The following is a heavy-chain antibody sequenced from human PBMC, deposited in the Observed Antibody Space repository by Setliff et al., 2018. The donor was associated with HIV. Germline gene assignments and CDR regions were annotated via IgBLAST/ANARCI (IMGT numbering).Heavy chain of an antibody. CDR3: ARGDTYYHDSSGYVKSALDCFDI. CDR2: VYYSGST. CDR1: GGSIANNNYY. D-gene: IGHD3-22*01. Sequence: SETLSLTCIVSGGSIANNNYYWGWIRQPPGKGLEWIGSVYYSGSTYYNPSLKSRVSISVDMSKNQFSLKLNSVTAADTAVYHCARGDTYYHDSSGYVKSALDCFDIWGQGTMVTVS. J-gene: IGHJ3*02. V-gene: IGHV4-39*07.